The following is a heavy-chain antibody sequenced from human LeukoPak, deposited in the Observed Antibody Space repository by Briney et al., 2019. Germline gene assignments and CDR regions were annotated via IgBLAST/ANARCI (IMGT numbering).Heavy chain of an antibody. J-gene: IGHJ4*02. CDR1: GGTFSSYA. Sequence: ASVKVSCKASGGTFSSYAISWVRQAPGQGLEWMGGIIPIFGTANYAQKFQGRVTITTDESTSTAYMELSSLRSEDTAVYYCARAQVLYSSSWYASVYWGQGTLVTVSS. CDR3: ARAQVLYSSSWYASVY. D-gene: IGHD6-13*01. CDR2: IIPIFGTA. V-gene: IGHV1-69*05.